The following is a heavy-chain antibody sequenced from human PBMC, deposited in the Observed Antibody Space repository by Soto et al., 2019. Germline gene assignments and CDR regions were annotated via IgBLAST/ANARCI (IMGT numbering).Heavy chain of an antibody. V-gene: IGHV1-2*02. CDR2: INPNSGGT. CDR1: GYTFTGYY. D-gene: IGHD2-2*01. Sequence: ASVKVSCKASGYTFTGYYMHWVRQAPGQGLEWMGWINPNSGGTNYAQKFQGRVTMTRDTSISTAYMELSRLRSDDTAVYYCASSGPAVLNGFYYPDMDVWGQGTTVTV. J-gene: IGHJ6*02. CDR3: ASSGPAVLNGFYYPDMDV.